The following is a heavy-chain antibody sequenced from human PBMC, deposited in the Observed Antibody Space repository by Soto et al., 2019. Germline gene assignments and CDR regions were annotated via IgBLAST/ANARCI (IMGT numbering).Heavy chain of an antibody. D-gene: IGHD2-2*02. CDR1: GLTFSSYA. V-gene: IGHV3-23*01. J-gene: IGHJ4*02. Sequence: HPGGSLRLSCAASGLTFSSYAMSWVRQAPGKGLEWVSAISGSGGSTYYADSVKGRFTISRDNSKNTLYLQMNSLRAEDTAVYYCAKDHCSSTSCYTSPIYFDYWGQGTLVTVSS. CDR3: AKDHCSSTSCYTSPIYFDY. CDR2: ISGSGGST.